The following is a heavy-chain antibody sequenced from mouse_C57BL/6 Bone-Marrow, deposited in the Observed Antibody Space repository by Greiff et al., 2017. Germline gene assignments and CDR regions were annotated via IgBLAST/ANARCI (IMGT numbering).Heavy chain of an antibody. CDR2: IYPGSGST. CDR3: ARWGLRSSPYYYAMDY. D-gene: IGHD1-1*01. CDR1: GYTFTSYW. Sequence: QVQLQQPGAELVKPGASVKMSCKASGYTFTSYWITWVKQRPGQGLEWIGDIYPGSGSTNYNEKFKSKATLTVDTSSSTAYMQLSSLTYEDSAVYYCARWGLRSSPYYYAMDYWGQGTSVTVSS. V-gene: IGHV1-55*01. J-gene: IGHJ4*01.